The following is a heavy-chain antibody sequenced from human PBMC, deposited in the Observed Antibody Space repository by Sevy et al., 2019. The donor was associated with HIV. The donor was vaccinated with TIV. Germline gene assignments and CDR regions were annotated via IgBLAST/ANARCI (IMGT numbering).Heavy chain of an antibody. CDR2: IYYSGST. Sequence: SETLSLTCTVSGGSISSYYWSWIRQPPGKRLEWIGYIYYSGSTNYNPSPKSRVTISVDTSKNQFSLKLRSVTAADTAVDYCARESYDILPGSRGMDVWGQGTTVTVSS. V-gene: IGHV4-59*01. J-gene: IGHJ6*02. D-gene: IGHD3-9*01. CDR1: GGSISSYY. CDR3: ARESYDILPGSRGMDV.